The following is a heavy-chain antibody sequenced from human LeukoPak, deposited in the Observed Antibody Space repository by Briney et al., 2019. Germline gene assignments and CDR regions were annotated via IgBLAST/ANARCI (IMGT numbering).Heavy chain of an antibody. J-gene: IGHJ5*02. V-gene: IGHV3-66*01. CDR1: GFTVSSNY. D-gene: IGHD3-10*01. CDR2: IYSGGST. Sequence: GGSLRLSCAASGFTVSSNYMSWVRQAPGKGLEWVSVIYSGGSTYYADSVKGRFTISRDNSKNTLYLQMNSLRVEDTAVYYCARASTMVRGVTPVWFDPWGQGTLVTVSS. CDR3: ARASTMVRGVTPVWFDP.